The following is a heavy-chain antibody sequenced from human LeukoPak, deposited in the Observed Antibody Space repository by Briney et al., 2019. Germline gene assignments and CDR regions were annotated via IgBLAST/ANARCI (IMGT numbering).Heavy chain of an antibody. Sequence: PSETLSLTCTVSGDSISRSTYYWAWIRQPPGKGLEWIGSVYYGRSPYFNPSLESRATISVDTSKNQFSLKLSSVTAADTAVYYCARSWDHWGQGTLVTVSS. V-gene: IGHV4-39*07. CDR2: VYYGRSP. CDR1: GDSISRSTYY. J-gene: IGHJ4*02. CDR3: ARSWDH.